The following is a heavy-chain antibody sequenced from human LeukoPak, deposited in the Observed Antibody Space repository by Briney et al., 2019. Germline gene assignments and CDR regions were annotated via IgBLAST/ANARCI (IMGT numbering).Heavy chain of an antibody. V-gene: IGHV3-15*01. D-gene: IGHD4-23*01. CDR3: TTDLLATVVTPGFDY. J-gene: IGHJ4*02. Sequence: ETLSLTCTVYGGSFSGYYWSWVRQAPGKGLEWVGRIKSKTDGGTTDYAAPVKGRFTISRDDSKNTLYLQMNSLKTEDTAVYYCTTDLLATVVTPGFDYWGQGTLVTVSS. CDR1: GGSFSGYY. CDR2: IKSKTDGGTT.